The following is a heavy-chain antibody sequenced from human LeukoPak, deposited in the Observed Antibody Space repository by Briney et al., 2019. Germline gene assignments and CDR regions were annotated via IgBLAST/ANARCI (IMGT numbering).Heavy chain of an antibody. CDR3: ARDDPSFDGMDV. CDR1: GVSINSFF. J-gene: IGHJ6*02. V-gene: IGHV4-4*07. CDR2: IYNSGST. Sequence: SETLSLTCNVSGVSINSFFWSWIRQSAGDGLKFLGRIYNSGSTNYNPSLKSRLTVSADTSKNQISLKLTAVTVADTAVYYCARDDPSFDGMDVWGQGTTVIVSS.